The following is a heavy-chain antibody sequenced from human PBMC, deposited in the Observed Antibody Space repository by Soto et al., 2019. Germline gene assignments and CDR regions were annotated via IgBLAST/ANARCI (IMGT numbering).Heavy chain of an antibody. CDR2: IYYSGST. D-gene: IGHD5-12*01. J-gene: IGHJ6*03. V-gene: IGHV4-59*01. CDR3: ARGNSGFYYYYMDV. Sequence: SXTLSLPCTVAGGSISTDYWSWIRQPPGKGLEWIGYIYYSGSTHYNPSLKSRVTISVDTSKNQFSLKLSSVTAADTAVYYCARGNSGFYYYYMDVWGKGTTVTVSS. CDR1: GGSISTDY.